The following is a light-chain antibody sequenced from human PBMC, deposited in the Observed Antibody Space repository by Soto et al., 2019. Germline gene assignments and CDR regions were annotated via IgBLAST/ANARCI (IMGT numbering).Light chain of an antibody. J-gene: IGKJ1*01. Sequence: DIQMTQSPSTLSASVGDRVTITCRASQSISSWLAWYQQKPGKAPKLLIYDASSLESGVPSRFRGSGSGKEFTLTISSLQPDDFATYYCQQYNSYSWTFCQGTKVEIK. CDR3: QQYNSYSWT. V-gene: IGKV1-5*01. CDR2: DAS. CDR1: QSISSW.